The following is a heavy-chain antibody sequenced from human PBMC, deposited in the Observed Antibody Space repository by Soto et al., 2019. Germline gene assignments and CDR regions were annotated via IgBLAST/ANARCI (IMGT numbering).Heavy chain of an antibody. D-gene: IGHD2-15*01. V-gene: IGHV3-23*01. CDR2: VSASGSIT. Sequence: EVELLQSGGGLVQPGGSLRLSCVASGFTFNKHALAWVRQAPGKGLEWVSGVSASGSITSYADSAKGRFTISRDNAKNTMFLQMNSLRAEDTAVYFCAKGDCSGGRCYRGFDYWGQGTLVTVSA. J-gene: IGHJ4*02. CDR1: GFTFNKHA. CDR3: AKGDCSGGRCYRGFDY.